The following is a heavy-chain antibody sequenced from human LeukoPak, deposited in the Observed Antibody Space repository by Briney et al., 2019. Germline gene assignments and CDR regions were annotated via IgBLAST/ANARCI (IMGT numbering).Heavy chain of an antibody. V-gene: IGHV1-46*01. D-gene: IGHD2-2*01. Sequence: ASVKVSCKASGYTFTSYYMHWVRQAPGQGLEWMGIINPSGGSTSYAQKFQGRVTMTRDTSTSTVYVELSSLRSEDTAVYYCAILQGYCSSTSCPTFDYWGQGTLVTVSS. CDR1: GYTFTSYY. CDR3: AILQGYCSSTSCPTFDY. CDR2: INPSGGST. J-gene: IGHJ4*02.